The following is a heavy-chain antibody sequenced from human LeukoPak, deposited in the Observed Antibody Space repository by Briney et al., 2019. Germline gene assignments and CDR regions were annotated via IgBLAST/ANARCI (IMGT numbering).Heavy chain of an antibody. D-gene: IGHD6-13*01. CDR1: AFTFSSYS. V-gene: IGHV3-21*01. J-gene: IGHJ4*02. CDR3: ARELREGIAGASRRTGFDY. Sequence: GRSLRLSCAASAFTFSSYSMNWVSQAHGRGLEWVSSISSSSSYIYYADSVKDRFSISRDNAKNSLYLQMNSLRAEDTAVYYCARELREGIAGASRRTGFDYWGQGTLVTVSS. CDR2: ISSSSSYI.